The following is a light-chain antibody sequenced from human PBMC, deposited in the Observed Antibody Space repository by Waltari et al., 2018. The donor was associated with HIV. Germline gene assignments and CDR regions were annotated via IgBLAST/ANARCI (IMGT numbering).Light chain of an antibody. CDR3: QQYDSPPRT. V-gene: IGKV3-20*01. Sequence: DIVLTQSPGTLSLSPGEGATLSCRASQSVRNNFLAWFQQKPGQAPRLLIYAASSRATGIPDRFSGSGSGTDFTLTISRLEAEDCAVYYCQQYDSPPRTFGQGTKVEIK. CDR2: AAS. CDR1: QSVRNNF. J-gene: IGKJ1*01.